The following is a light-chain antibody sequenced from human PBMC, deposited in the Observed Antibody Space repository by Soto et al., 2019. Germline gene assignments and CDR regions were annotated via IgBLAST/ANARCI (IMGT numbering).Light chain of an antibody. V-gene: IGLV2-23*02. CDR2: EVN. CDR1: SSDIGNYNL. Sequence: QSVLTQPASVSGSPGQSITISCTGTSSDIGNYNLVSWFQQHPGKAPELFIYEVNRRPSGVSDRLSGSKSANTASLTISGLQAEDEADYYCFSYAGAGTFVFGTGTKVTVL. J-gene: IGLJ1*01. CDR3: FSYAGAGTFV.